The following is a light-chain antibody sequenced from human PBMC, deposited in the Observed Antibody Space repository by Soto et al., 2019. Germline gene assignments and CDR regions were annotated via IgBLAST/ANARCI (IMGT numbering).Light chain of an antibody. V-gene: IGKV4-1*01. CDR3: QQYYSTPQT. CDR1: LSFLYSSNNKNY. CDR2: WAS. Sequence: DIVMTQSPDSLAVSLGERATIKCKCSLSFLYSSNNKNYLAWYQQKPGQPPKLLIYWASTRESGVPDRFSGSGSGTDFTLTISSLQAEDVAVYYCQQYYSTPQTFGQGTKVDI. J-gene: IGKJ1*01.